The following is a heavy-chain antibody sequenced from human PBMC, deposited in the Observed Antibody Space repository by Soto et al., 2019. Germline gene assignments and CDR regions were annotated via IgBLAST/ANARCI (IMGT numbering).Heavy chain of an antibody. Sequence: ASVKVSCKASGYTFTSYGISWVRQAPGQGLEWMGWISAYNGNTNYAQKLQGRLTMTTDTSTSTAYMDLRSLRSDDTAVYYCARDPKYNWNYVDYYYGMDVWGQGTTVTVSS. CDR3: ARDPKYNWNYVDYYYGMDV. CDR2: ISAYNGNT. V-gene: IGHV1-18*04. D-gene: IGHD1-7*01. J-gene: IGHJ6*02. CDR1: GYTFTSYG.